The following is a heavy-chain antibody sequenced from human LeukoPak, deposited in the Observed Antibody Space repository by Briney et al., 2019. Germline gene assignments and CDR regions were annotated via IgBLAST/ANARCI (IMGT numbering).Heavy chain of an antibody. Sequence: PGGSLRLSCAASGLTFSKYAMSWVRQAPGKGLEWVSGVSGSGGSTYYADSVKGRFTISRDDSKNTLYLQMNSLRAEDTAIYYCASRAYYDSSGYYEYYFDYWGQGTLVTVSS. CDR3: ASRAYYDSSGYYEYYFDY. V-gene: IGHV3-23*01. CDR2: VSGSGGST. CDR1: GLTFSKYA. D-gene: IGHD3-22*01. J-gene: IGHJ4*02.